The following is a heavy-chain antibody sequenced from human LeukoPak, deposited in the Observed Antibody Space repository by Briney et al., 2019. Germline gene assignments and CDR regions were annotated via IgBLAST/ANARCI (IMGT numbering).Heavy chain of an antibody. V-gene: IGHV4-34*01. CDR1: GESFSGHY. Sequence: SETLSLTCAVYGESFSGHYWTWIRQPPGRGVDWIGEINHSGSTTSNPSLNNRVTISVDTSKNQFSLKLTSVTAADTAVYYCARPRYGSGSLDSWGKGTLVTVSS. J-gene: IGHJ4*02. D-gene: IGHD3-10*01. CDR3: ARPRYGSGSLDS. CDR2: INHSGST.